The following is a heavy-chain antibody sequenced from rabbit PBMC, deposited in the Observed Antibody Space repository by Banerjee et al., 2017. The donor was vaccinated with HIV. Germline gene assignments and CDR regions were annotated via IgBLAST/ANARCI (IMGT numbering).Heavy chain of an antibody. V-gene: IGHV1S45*01. CDR2: IYTGDGSP. CDR1: GFTISSSYY. D-gene: IGHD4-2*01. Sequence: QEQLEESGGDLVKPEGSLTLTCTASGFTISSSYYMCWVRQAPGKGLEWIGCIYTGDGSPYYASWAKGRFTISKASSTTVTLQMTSLTAADAATYFCARDAGYYGMDLWGQGTLVTVS. J-gene: IGHJ6*01. CDR3: ARDAGYYGMDL.